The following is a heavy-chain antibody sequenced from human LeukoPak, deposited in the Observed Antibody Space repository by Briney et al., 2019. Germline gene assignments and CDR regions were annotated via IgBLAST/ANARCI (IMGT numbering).Heavy chain of an antibody. CDR2: IHYSGST. V-gene: IGHV4-59*12. J-gene: IGHJ6*03. Sequence: SETLSLTCTVSGGSITSYYWSWIRQPPGKGLEWIGYIHYSGSTNYNPSLKSRVTISVDTSKNQFSLKLSSVTAADTAVYYCARLKTRYDYVWGGYRYPENYYYYMDVWGKGTTVTISS. CDR3: ARLKTRYDYVWGGYRYPENYYYYMDV. CDR1: GGSITSYY. D-gene: IGHD3-16*02.